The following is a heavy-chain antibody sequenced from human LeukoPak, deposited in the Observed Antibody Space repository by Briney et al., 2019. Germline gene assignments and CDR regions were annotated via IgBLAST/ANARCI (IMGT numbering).Heavy chain of an antibody. D-gene: IGHD2-2*01. CDR2: FDPEDGET. J-gene: IGHJ4*02. Sequence: ASVKVSCKVSGYTLTELSIHWVRQAPGKGLEWMGGFDPEDGETIYAQKFQGRVTMTEDTSTDTAYMELSSLRSEDTAVYYCATDRECSSTSCPFDYWGQGTLVTVSS. CDR1: GYTLTELS. V-gene: IGHV1-24*01. CDR3: ATDRECSSTSCPFDY.